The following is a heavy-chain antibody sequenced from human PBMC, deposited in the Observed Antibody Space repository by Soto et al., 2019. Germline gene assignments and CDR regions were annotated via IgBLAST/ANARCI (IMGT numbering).Heavy chain of an antibody. J-gene: IGHJ4*02. CDR2: IRSKAYGGTT. CDR1: GFTFGDYA. Sequence: GGSLRLSCTASGFTFGDYAMSWFRQAPGKGLEWVGFIRSKAYGGTTEYAASVKGRFTISRDDSKSIAYLQMNSLKTEDTAVYYCTRDLGGRQWLAHYWGQGTLVTVSS. V-gene: IGHV3-49*03. CDR3: TRDLGGRQWLAHY. D-gene: IGHD6-19*01.